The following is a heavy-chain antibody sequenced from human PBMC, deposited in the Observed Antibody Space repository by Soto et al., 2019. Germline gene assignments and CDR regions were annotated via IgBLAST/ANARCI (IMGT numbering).Heavy chain of an antibody. CDR2: INPSGGHT. D-gene: IGHD2-21*02. J-gene: IGHJ4*02. CDR1: GNTFSNYY. Sequence: QVQLVQSGAEVKKPGASVKVSCKASGNTFSNYYIHWVRQAPGQGLEWMGTINPSGGHTTYAQKFLGRVRMTRDTSTSTLYKKLTSLSSADTAVYFCARGGHVVVVTAAFDYWGQGTLVTVSS. V-gene: IGHV1-46*03. CDR3: ARGGHVVVVTAAFDY.